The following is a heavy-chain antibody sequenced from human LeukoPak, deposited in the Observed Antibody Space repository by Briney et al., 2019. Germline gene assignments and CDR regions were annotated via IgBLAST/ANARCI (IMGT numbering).Heavy chain of an antibody. CDR3: AKWGDYDVLTGYYVSDF. J-gene: IGHJ4*02. V-gene: IGHV3-23*01. Sequence: GGSLRLSCAASGFIFSKYAMYWVRQAAGKGLEWVSAISGCGDNTYYRDSVKGRFILSRDSSKNKLYIQMNSLRADDTAVYYCAKWGDYDVLTGYYVSDFWGQGTLVTVSS. CDR2: ISGCGDNT. D-gene: IGHD3-9*01. CDR1: GFIFSKYA.